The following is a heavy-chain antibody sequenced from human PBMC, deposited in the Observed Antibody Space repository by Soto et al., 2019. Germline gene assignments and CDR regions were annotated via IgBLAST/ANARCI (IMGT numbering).Heavy chain of an antibody. CDR2: ISSSSSYI. V-gene: IGHV3-21*01. J-gene: IGHJ4*02. CDR1: GFTFSSYS. CDR3: ASEPGTEWLRFTYDFNYFDY. D-gene: IGHD5-12*01. Sequence: GGSLRLSCAASGFTFSSYSMNWVRQAPGKGLEWVSSISSSSSYIYYADSVKGRFTISGDNAKNSLYLQMNSLRAEETAVYYCASEPGTEWLRFTYDFNYFDYWGQGTLVTVSS.